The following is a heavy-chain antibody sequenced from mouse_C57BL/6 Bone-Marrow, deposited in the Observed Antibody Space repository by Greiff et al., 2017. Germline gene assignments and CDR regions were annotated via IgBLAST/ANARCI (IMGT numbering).Heavy chain of an antibody. Sequence: QVQLKQPGAELVKPGASVKLSCKASGYTFTSYWMHWVKQRPGQGLEWIGMIHPNSGSTNYNEKFKSKATLTVDKSSSTAYMQLSSLTSEDSAVYYCASPNYYGSSPWGQGTLVTVYA. J-gene: IGHJ3*01. D-gene: IGHD1-1*01. CDR3: ASPNYYGSSP. CDR1: GYTFTSYW. CDR2: IHPNSGST. V-gene: IGHV1-64*01.